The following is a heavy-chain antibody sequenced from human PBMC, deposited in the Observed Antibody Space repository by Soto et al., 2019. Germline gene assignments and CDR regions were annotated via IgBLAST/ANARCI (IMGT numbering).Heavy chain of an antibody. CDR3: ARDVDADFRTDFDY. CDR2: ISGNGEII. V-gene: IGHV3-48*03. D-gene: IGHD4-17*01. Sequence: GASVTVSCKASVGTFSSYAISWVRQAPGRGLEWISYISGNGEIIQYAASARGRFTISRDNAENSVYLEMDSLRAEDTALYYCARDVDADFRTDFDYWGRGTLVTVSS. CDR1: VGTFSSYA. J-gene: IGHJ4*02.